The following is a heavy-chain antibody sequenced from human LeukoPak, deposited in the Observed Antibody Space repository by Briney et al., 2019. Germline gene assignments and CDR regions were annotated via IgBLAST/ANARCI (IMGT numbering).Heavy chain of an antibody. CDR1: GFTFDDYA. CDR3: ARTSSMVRGVIITGDAFDI. Sequence: PGGSLRLSCAASGFTFDDYAMHWVRQAPGKGLEWVSGISWNSGSIGYADSVKGRFTISRDNAKNSLYLQMNSLRAEDTAVYYCARTSSMVRGVIITGDAFDIWGQGTMVTVSS. V-gene: IGHV3-9*01. D-gene: IGHD3-10*01. CDR2: ISWNSGSI. J-gene: IGHJ3*02.